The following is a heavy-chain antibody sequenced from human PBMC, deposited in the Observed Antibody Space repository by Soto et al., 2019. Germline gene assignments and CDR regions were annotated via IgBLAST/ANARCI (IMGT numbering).Heavy chain of an antibody. CDR2: IYHGGTT. D-gene: IGHD3-3*01. Sequence: SETLSLTCTVSGYSISSGSYWAWIRQPPGKGPEWIASIYHGGTTFYNPSLKSRITISVDTSKNQFSLKLSSVTAADTAVYYCARAQGPSTYYDFWSGSGGPYYGMDVWGQGTTVTVSS. CDR1: GYSISSGSY. CDR3: ARAQGPSTYYDFWSGSGGPYYGMDV. J-gene: IGHJ6*02. V-gene: IGHV4-38-2*02.